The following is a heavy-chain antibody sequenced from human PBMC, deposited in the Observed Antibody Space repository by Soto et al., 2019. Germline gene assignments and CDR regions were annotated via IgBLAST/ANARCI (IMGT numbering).Heavy chain of an antibody. Sequence: SETLSLTCAVSGGSISSSNWWSWVRQPPGKGLEWIGEIYHSGSTNYNPSLKSRVTISVDKSKNQFSLKLSSVTAADTAVYYCARDIVVVPAAPNYYYYYGMDVWGQGTTVTSP. CDR3: ARDIVVVPAAPNYYYYYGMDV. CDR2: IYHSGST. D-gene: IGHD2-2*01. V-gene: IGHV4-4*02. J-gene: IGHJ6*02. CDR1: GGSISSSNW.